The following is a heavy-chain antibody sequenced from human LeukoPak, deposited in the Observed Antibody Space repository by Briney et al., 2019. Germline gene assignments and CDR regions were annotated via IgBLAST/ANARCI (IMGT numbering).Heavy chain of an antibody. V-gene: IGHV3-30-3*01. CDR3: ARGTDSSGYYSVDY. Sequence: GGSLRLSCAASGFTFSSYAMHWVRQAPGKGLEWVAVISYDGSNKYYADSVKGRFTISRDNSKNTLYLQMNSLRAEDTAVYYCARGTDSSGYYSVDYWGQGTLVTVSS. J-gene: IGHJ4*02. CDR1: GFTFSSYA. CDR2: ISYDGSNK. D-gene: IGHD3-22*01.